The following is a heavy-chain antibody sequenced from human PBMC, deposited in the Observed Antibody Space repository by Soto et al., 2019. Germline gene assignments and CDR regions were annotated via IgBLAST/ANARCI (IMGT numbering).Heavy chain of an antibody. Sequence: QVQLVQSGAEVKKPGASVKVSCKASGYTFSGYAMGWVRQAPGQGLEWMGWISAYNGNTDYAQKFQGRVTMTTDTSTSTAYMELRSLTSDDTAVYYCARPFGDYGDYACSLRYWGQGTLVTVSS. CDR3: ARPFGDYGDYACSLRY. CDR1: GYTFSGYA. D-gene: IGHD4-17*01. CDR2: ISAYNGNT. J-gene: IGHJ4*02. V-gene: IGHV1-18*01.